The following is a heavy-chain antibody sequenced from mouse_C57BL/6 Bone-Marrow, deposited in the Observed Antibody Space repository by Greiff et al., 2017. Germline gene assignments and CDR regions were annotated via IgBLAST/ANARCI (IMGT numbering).Heavy chain of an antibody. CDR3: ARRTTVVAKYYFDY. V-gene: IGHV1-75*01. Sequence: QVQLKQSGPELVKPGASVKISCKASGYTFTDYYINWVKQRPGQGLEWIGWIFPGSGSTYYNEKFKGKATLTVDKSSSTAYLLLSSLTAEDSAVYYCARRTTVVAKYYFDYWGQGTTLTVSS. CDR1: GYTFTDYY. J-gene: IGHJ2*01. D-gene: IGHD1-1*01. CDR2: IFPGSGST.